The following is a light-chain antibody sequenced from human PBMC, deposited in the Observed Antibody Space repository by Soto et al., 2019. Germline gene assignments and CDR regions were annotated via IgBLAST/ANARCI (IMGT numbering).Light chain of an antibody. Sequence: SALTQPASVSGSPGQSITISCTGTSSDVGGYNYVSWYQQHPGKAPKLMIYDVSNRPSGVSNRFSGSKSGNTASLTISGLQAEDEADYYCSSYTSSSTSWVFGGGTKVTVL. CDR3: SSYTSSSTSWV. CDR2: DVS. V-gene: IGLV2-14*01. CDR1: SSDVGGYNY. J-gene: IGLJ3*02.